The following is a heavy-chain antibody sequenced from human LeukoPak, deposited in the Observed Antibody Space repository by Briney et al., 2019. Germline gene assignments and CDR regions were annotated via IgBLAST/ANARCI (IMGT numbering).Heavy chain of an antibody. V-gene: IGHV3-23*01. CDR2: FSGGGDS. Sequence: GGSLRLSRAVSGFTSGIYAVSWVRQAPGKGLEWVSAFSGGGDSYYADSVRGRFTISRDNSKKILYLQMNSLRAEDTAVYYCGKEVERHFDLKYWGQGTLVTVSS. CDR1: GFTSGIYA. J-gene: IGHJ4*02. CDR3: GKEVERHFDLKY. D-gene: IGHD2/OR15-2a*01.